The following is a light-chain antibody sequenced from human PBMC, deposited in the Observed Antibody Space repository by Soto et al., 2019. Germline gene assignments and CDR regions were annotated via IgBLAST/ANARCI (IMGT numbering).Light chain of an antibody. J-gene: IGKJ4*01. Sequence: EIQMPQSPSSLSAFVVDIVTITCRAGQNIRRYISWYQQKPGKAPKLLIYAISTLQSGVPSRFSGMGSGTDFTLIIDSLEPDDSAIYYCQQSYSAPITFGGGTKVDIK. CDR1: QNIRRY. CDR3: QQSYSAPIT. CDR2: AIS. V-gene: IGKV1-39*01.